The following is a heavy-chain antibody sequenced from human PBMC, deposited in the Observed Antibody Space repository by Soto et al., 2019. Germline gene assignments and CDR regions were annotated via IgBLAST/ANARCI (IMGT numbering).Heavy chain of an antibody. CDR2: INRDGSDK. CDR3: ARETFAYGGKSRFDY. D-gene: IGHD2-15*01. J-gene: IGHJ4*02. CDR1: GFTFSSHW. V-gene: IGHV3-7*01. Sequence: EVQLVESGGGLVQPGGSQRLSCVASGFTFSSHWMTWVRQAPGKGLEWVANINRDGSDKYYVGSVKGRFTISRDNAKNSLYLQLSSLGAEDTAVYYCARETFAYGGKSRFDYWGQGTLVTVSS.